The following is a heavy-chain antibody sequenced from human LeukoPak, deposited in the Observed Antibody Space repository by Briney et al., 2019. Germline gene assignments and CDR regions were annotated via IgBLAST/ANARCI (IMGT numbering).Heavy chain of an antibody. V-gene: IGHV1-18*01. J-gene: IGHJ6*03. CDR1: GYTFTSYG. CDR3: ARGKKDDFWSGYYSGWVYYYMDV. CDR2: ISAYNGNT. D-gene: IGHD3-3*01. Sequence: GASVKVSCKASGYTFTSYGISWVRQAPGQGVEWMGWISAYNGNTNSAQKLQGRVTMTTDTSTTTTYMELRSLRSDDTAVYYCARGKKDDFWSGYYSGWVYYYMDVWGKGTTVTVSS.